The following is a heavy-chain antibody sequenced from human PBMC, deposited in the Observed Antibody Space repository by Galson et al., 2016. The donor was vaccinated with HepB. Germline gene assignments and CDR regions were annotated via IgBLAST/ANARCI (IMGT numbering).Heavy chain of an antibody. CDR2: ISYDGGEI. D-gene: IGHD6-19*01. V-gene: IGHV3-30*18. J-gene: IGHJ4*02. Sequence: LRLSCAASGFMFYNYGMHWVRQAPGKGPEWVAVISYDGGEIHYADSVKGRFTISRDNSKGTLYLQMNSLTAEDTAVYYCAKEGHTSGWTFGDYWGQGTLVVVSS. CDR3: AKEGHTSGWTFGDY. CDR1: GFMFYNYG.